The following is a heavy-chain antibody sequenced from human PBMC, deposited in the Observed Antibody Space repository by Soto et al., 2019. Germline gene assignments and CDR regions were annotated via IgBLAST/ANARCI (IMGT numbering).Heavy chain of an antibody. CDR1: GFSFDIYA. CDR2: ISGSGATT. J-gene: IGHJ4*02. V-gene: IGHV3-23*01. Sequence: GGSLRRPCAASGFSFDIYAMNWVRQPPGKGTKWIAVISGSGATTYHVDSVKGRCTISRDTSKNTLILNILNLRAEHTAIYYSGKAPAAHNVVVGSSPRAADFDFLRRGTRVILAS. CDR3: GKAPAAHNVVVGSSPRAADFDF. D-gene: IGHD2-21*01.